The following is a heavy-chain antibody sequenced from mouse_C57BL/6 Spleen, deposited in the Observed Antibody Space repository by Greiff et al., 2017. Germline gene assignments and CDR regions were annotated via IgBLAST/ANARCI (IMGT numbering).Heavy chain of an antibody. V-gene: IGHV5-16*01. CDR1: GFTFSDYY. Sequence: EVMLVESEGGLVQPGSSMKLSCTASGFTFSDYYMAWVRQVPEKGLEWVANINYDGSSTYYLDSLKSRFIISRDNAKNILYLQMSSLKSEDTATXYCAKLTQYFYYFDDWGQGTTLTVSS. CDR2: INYDGSST. CDR3: AKLTQYFYYFDD. D-gene: IGHD4-1*01. J-gene: IGHJ2*01.